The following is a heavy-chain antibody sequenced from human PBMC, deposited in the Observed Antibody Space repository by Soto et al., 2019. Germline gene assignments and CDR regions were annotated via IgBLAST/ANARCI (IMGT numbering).Heavy chain of an antibody. D-gene: IGHD1-1*01. Sequence: SETLSLTCAVAGGSISSSNWWSRVHQTPEKGLEWIGEIYHRGSTNYHPSLKNRVTILLDKPNNQISLTLSSVTAADTAVYYCARELGGPGQPYYGMDVWGQGTTVTVSS. CDR2: IYHRGST. J-gene: IGHJ6*02. CDR3: ARELGGPGQPYYGMDV. V-gene: IGHV4-4*02. CDR1: GGSISSSNW.